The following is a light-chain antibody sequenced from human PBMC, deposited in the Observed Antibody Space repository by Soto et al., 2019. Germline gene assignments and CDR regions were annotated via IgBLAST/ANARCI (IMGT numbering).Light chain of an antibody. CDR2: GAF. J-gene: IGKJ1*01. V-gene: IGKV3-15*01. CDR1: QSVSST. Sequence: EIVMTQSPATLSVSPGERATLSCSASQSVSSTLAWYQQKRGQAPRLLIYGAFTRATGITARFSGSGSGTEVTITISSLQSEDFAVYYWQQYNNWPPWTFGKGTKVEIE. CDR3: QQYNNWPPWT.